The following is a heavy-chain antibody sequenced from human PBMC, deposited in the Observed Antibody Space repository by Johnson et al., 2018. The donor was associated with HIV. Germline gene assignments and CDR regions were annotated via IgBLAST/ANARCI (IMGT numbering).Heavy chain of an antibody. CDR1: GFTFSSYA. Sequence: QVQLVESGGGVVQPGRSLRLSCAASGFTFSSYAMHWVRQAPGKGLEWVAIISYDGSNKYYADSVKGRFTISRDNSKNTLYLQMNSLRPEDTAVYYCARDRAIVVAYDAFDIWGQGTMVTVSS. V-gene: IGHV3-30*04. CDR2: ISYDGSNK. CDR3: ARDRAIVVAYDAFDI. J-gene: IGHJ3*02. D-gene: IGHD3-22*01.